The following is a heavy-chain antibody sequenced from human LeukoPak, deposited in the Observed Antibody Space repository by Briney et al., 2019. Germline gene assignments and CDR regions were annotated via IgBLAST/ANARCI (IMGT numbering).Heavy chain of an antibody. CDR3: VKGGSGTYRGDFDY. J-gene: IGHJ4*02. V-gene: IGHV3-64D*09. D-gene: IGHD1-26*01. Sequence: GGSLRLSCSASGFTFSSYTMHWVRQAPGKGLEYVSAISSIGGSTYFADSVQGRFIISRDNSKNTVYLQMSSLRTEDTAVYYCVKGGSGTYRGDFDYWGQGTLVTVSS. CDR1: GFTFSSYT. CDR2: ISSIGGST.